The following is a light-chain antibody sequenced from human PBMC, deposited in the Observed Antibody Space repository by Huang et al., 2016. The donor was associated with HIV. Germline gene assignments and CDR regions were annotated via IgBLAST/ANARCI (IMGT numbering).Light chain of an antibody. Sequence: DVVMTQSPLSLPVTLGQPASISCRSSQSLVYSDGETYLNWFQQRPGQSPRRLIYKVLNQDSGVPDRFSGSGSGTDFTLKISRVAAEDVGICYCMQGTHWPLTFGGGTKVEIK. J-gene: IGKJ4*01. CDR2: KVL. V-gene: IGKV2-30*01. CDR3: MQGTHWPLT. CDR1: QSLVYSDGETY.